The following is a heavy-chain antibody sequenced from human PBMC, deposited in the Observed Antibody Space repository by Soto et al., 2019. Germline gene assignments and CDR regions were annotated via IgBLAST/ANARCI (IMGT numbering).Heavy chain of an antibody. CDR2: ISSSSSYI. CDR1: GFTFSSYS. D-gene: IGHD6-13*01. Sequence: PGGSLRLSCAAFGFTFSSYSMNWVRQAPGKGLEWVSSISSSSSYIYYADSVKGRFTISRDNAKNSLYLQMNSLRAEDTAVYYCASLAAATKTPQEETNDAFDIWGQGTMVTVSS. J-gene: IGHJ3*02. CDR3: ASLAAATKTPQEETNDAFDI. V-gene: IGHV3-21*01.